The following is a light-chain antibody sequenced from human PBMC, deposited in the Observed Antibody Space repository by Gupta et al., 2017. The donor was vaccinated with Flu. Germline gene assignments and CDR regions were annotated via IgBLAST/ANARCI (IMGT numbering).Light chain of an antibody. V-gene: IGKV3-15*01. CDR3: QKYNNWPYT. CDR1: QSVHNN. Sequence: EIVMTQSPATLSVSPGERATLSCRASQSVHNNLAWYQQKPGLAPRLLIHGASTWATGIPARLSGAGSGTEVTLTLSSLTAEDCAGNYCQKYNNWPYTFGQGTNLEIK. CDR2: GAS. J-gene: IGKJ2*01.